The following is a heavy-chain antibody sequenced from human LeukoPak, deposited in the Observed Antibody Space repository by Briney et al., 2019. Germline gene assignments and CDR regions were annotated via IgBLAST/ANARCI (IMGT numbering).Heavy chain of an antibody. V-gene: IGHV4-59*01. CDR1: GGSISSYY. CDR3: ARVRDGYIGDY. J-gene: IGHJ4*02. CDR2: IYYSGST. D-gene: IGHD5-24*01. Sequence: SETLSLTCTVSGGSISSYYWSWIRQLPGKGLEWIGYIYYSGSTNYNPSLKSRVTISVDTSKNQFSLKLSSVTAADTAVYYCARVRDGYIGDYWGQGTLVTVSS.